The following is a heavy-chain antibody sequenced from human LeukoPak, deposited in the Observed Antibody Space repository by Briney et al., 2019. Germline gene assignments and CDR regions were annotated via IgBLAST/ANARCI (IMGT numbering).Heavy chain of an antibody. CDR2: IYYSGST. CDR1: GGSISSSSYY. CDR3: ASLLLNYDYVWESYRYTNIDY. J-gene: IGHJ4*02. V-gene: IGHV4-39*01. Sequence: SEPLSLTCTVSGGSISSSSYYWGWIRQPPGKGLEWIGSIYYSGSTYYNPSPKSRVTISVDTSKNQFSLKLSSVTAADTAMYYCASLLLNYDYVWESYRYTNIDYWAQGTLVTVSS. D-gene: IGHD3-16*02.